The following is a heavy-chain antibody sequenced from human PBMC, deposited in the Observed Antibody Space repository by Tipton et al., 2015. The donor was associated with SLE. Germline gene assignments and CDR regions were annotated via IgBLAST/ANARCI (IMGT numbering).Heavy chain of an antibody. CDR2: IYYSGST. V-gene: IGHV4-61*05. CDR1: GGSISSSSYY. D-gene: IGHD6-19*01. Sequence: TLSLTCTVSGGSISSSSYYWGWIRQPPGKGLEWIGYIYYSGSTNYNPSLKSRVTISVDTSKNQFSLKLSSVTAADTAVYYCARAPKGEQWLGYFDYWGQGTRVTVSS. J-gene: IGHJ4*02. CDR3: ARAPKGEQWLGYFDY.